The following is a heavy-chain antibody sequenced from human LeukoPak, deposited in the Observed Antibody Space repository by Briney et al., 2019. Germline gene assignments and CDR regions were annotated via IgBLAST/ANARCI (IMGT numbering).Heavy chain of an antibody. CDR1: GGTFSSYA. J-gene: IGHJ4*02. CDR2: IIPIFGTA. D-gene: IGHD6-13*01. V-gene: IGHV1-69*13. CDR3: ARGYPGSSWYDY. Sequence: GASVKVSCKASGGTFSSYAISWVRQAPGQGLEWMGGIIPIFGTANYAQKFQGRVTIIADESTSTAYMELSSLRSEDTAVYYCARGYPGSSWYDYWGQGTLVTVSS.